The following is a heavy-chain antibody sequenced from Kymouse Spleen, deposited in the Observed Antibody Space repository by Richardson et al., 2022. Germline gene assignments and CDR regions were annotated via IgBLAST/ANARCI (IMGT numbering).Heavy chain of an antibody. CDR1: GFTFSSYD. CDR2: IGTAGDT. Sequence: EVQLVESGGGLVQPGGSLRLSCAASGFTFSSYDMHWVRQATGKGLEWVSAIGTAGDTYYPGSVKGRFTISRENAKNSLYLQMNSLRAGDTAVYYCARALTGTTAFDIWGQGTMVTVSS. D-gene: IGHD1-7*01. V-gene: IGHV3-13*01. J-gene: IGHJ3*02. CDR3: ARALTGTTAFDI.